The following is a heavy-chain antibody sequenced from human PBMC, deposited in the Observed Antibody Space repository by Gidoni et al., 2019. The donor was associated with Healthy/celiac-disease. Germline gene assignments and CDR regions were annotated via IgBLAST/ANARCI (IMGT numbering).Heavy chain of an antibody. CDR2: ISSSSSYI. J-gene: IGHJ4*02. CDR3: ARVLTTVASDY. D-gene: IGHD4-17*01. V-gene: IGHV3-21*01. Sequence: EVQLVEYGGGLVKPGGSLRLYCAASGFTFSSYSMNWVRQAPGKGLEWVSSISSSSSYIYYADSVKGRFTISRDNAKNSLYLQMNSLRAEDTAVYYCARVLTTVASDYWGQGTLVTVSS. CDR1: GFTFSSYS.